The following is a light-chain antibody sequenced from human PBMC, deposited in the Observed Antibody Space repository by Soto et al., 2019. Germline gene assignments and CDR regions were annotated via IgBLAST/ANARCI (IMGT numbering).Light chain of an antibody. CDR3: SSYTSGSTLV. Sequence: SVLTQPASVSGSPGQSITISCTGTSSDVGGYNYVSWYQQHPGKAPKLMIYDVSDRPSGVSSRFSGSKSGNTASLTISGLQAEDEADYYCSSYTSGSTLVFGGGTKLTVL. CDR2: DVS. J-gene: IGLJ2*01. CDR1: SSDVGGYNY. V-gene: IGLV2-14*03.